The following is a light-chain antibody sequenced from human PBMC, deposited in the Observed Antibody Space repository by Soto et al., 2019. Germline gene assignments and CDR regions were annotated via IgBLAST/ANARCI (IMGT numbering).Light chain of an antibody. Sequence: SSLSASVGDRVTITCRASQSISSYLNWYQQRPGKAPKLLIYAASSLQSGVPSRFSGSGSGTDFTLTISSLQPEDFATYYCQQSYSTPPTFGQGTKVDIK. CDR3: QQSYSTPPT. CDR2: AAS. V-gene: IGKV1-39*01. CDR1: QSISSY. J-gene: IGKJ1*01.